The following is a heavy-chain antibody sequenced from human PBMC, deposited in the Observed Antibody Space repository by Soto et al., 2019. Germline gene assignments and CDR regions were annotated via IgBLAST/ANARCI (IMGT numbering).Heavy chain of an antibody. CDR1: GFTFSSYA. J-gene: IGHJ4*02. CDR3: AKDRGYSYVVDY. V-gene: IGHV3-23*01. D-gene: IGHD5-18*01. Sequence: PVGSLRLSCAASGFTFSSYAMSWVRQAPGKGLEWVSAISGSGGTTYYADSVKGRFAISRDNSKNTLYLQMNSLRVEDTAVYYCAKDRGYSYVVDYWGQGALVTVSS. CDR2: ISGSGGTT.